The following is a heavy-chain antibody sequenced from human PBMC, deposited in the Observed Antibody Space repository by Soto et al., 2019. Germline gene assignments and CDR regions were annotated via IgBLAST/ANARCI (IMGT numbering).Heavy chain of an antibody. V-gene: IGHV4-4*02. CDR2: IHHSGTT. CDR1: GGSISSSNW. Sequence: QVQLQESGPGLVKPSETLSLTCAVSGGSISSSNWWHWVRQPPGKGLEWIGEIHHSGTTNYNPSLKSRVAISVDKSKNQCSLKLNSVTAADTAVYYCARVRQYCSGTSCYLDPWGQGTLVTVSS. D-gene: IGHD2-2*01. CDR3: ARVRQYCSGTSCYLDP. J-gene: IGHJ5*02.